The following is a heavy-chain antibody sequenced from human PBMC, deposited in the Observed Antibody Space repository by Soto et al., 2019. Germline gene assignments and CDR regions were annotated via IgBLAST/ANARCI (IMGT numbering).Heavy chain of an antibody. V-gene: IGHV1-2*04. CDR1: GYSFTDYR. CDR3: ARGDSTDCSNGVCSFFYNHDMDV. J-gene: IGHJ6*02. CDR2: INPKSGGT. Sequence: GASVNVSCKRSGYSFTDYRIHWVRQGGCPRLAGPXAINPKSGGTSTAQKFQGWVTMTTDTSISTASMELTRLTSDDTAIYYCARGDSTDCSNGVCSFFYNHDMDVWGQGTTVTVSS. D-gene: IGHD2-8*01.